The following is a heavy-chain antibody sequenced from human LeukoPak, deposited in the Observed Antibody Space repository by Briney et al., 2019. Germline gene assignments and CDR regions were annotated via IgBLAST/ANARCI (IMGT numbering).Heavy chain of an antibody. CDR2: INPNSGGT. J-gene: IGHJ6*03. V-gene: IGHV1-2*02. D-gene: IGHD6-6*01. CDR1: GYTFTGYY. CDR3: ARAGSKAARSYYYYMDV. Sequence: ASVKVSCKASGYTFTGYYMHWVRQAPGQGLEWMGWINPNSGGTNYAQKFQGRVTMTRDTSISTAHMELSRLRSDDTAVYYCARAGSKAARSYYYYMDVWGKGTTVTVSS.